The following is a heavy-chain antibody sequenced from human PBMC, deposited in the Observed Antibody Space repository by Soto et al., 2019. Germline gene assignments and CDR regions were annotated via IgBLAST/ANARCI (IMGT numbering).Heavy chain of an antibody. CDR2: IYYSGST. CDR1: GGNIRNRSYY. D-gene: IGHD1-1*01. Sequence: SVLNSLPNTVAGGNIRNRSYYRGWKSKPPGKGLEWIGSIYYSGSTYYNPSLKSRVTISVDTSKNQFSLKLSSVTAADTAVYYCARAVGAGTPLYYYYGMDVWGQGTTVTVSS. V-gene: IGHV4-39*01. CDR3: ARAVGAGTPLYYYYGMDV. J-gene: IGHJ6*02.